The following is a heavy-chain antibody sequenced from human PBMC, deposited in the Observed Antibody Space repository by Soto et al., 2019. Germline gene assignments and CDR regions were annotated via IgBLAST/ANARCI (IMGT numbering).Heavy chain of an antibody. Sequence: SVKVSCKASGGTFSSYTISWVRQAPGQGLEWMGRIIPILGIANYAQKFQGRVTITADKSTSTAYMELSSLRSEDTAVYYCARVMNYYGSGSSRDYYYYYGMDVWGQGTTVTVSS. CDR3: ARVMNYYGSGSSRDYYYYYGMDV. CDR1: GGTFSSYT. V-gene: IGHV1-69*02. D-gene: IGHD3-10*01. CDR2: IIPILGIA. J-gene: IGHJ6*02.